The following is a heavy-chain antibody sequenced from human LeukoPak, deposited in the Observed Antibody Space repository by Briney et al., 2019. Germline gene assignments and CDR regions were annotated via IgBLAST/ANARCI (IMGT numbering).Heavy chain of an antibody. CDR3: AKAHGGSGYDSYFDY. V-gene: IGHV3-30*18. D-gene: IGHD5-12*01. Sequence: PGRSLRLSCAASGFTFSSYGMHLVRQAPGKGLEWVAVISYDGSNKYYADSVKGRFTISRDNSKNTLYLQMNSLRAEDTAVYYCAKAHGGSGYDSYFDYWGQGTLVTVSS. CDR2: ISYDGSNK. J-gene: IGHJ4*02. CDR1: GFTFSSYG.